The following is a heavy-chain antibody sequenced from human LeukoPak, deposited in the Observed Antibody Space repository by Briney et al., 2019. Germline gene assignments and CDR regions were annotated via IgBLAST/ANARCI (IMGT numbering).Heavy chain of an antibody. D-gene: IGHD7-27*01. CDR3: AXXXXXXXPWAPLDAFDI. CDR1: GYTFTGYY. J-gene: IGHJ3*02. V-gene: IGHV1-2*02. CDR2: INPNSGGT. Sequence: GASVKVSCKASGYTFTGYYMHWVRQAPGQGLEWMGWINPNSGGTNYAQKFQGRVTMTRDTSISTAYMELSRLRSDDTAVYYCAXXXXXXXPWAPLDAFDIWGQGTMVTVSS.